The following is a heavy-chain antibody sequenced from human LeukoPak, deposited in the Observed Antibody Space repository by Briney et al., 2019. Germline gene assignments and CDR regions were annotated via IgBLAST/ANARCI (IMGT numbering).Heavy chain of an antibody. D-gene: IGHD3-9*01. J-gene: IGHJ5*02. CDR1: GFTFRRYA. V-gene: IGHV3-23*01. Sequence: PGGSLRLSCAVSGFTFRRYAMSWVRQAPGKGLEWVSSIVDDGTTTKYADSVKGRFTIPRDNSKSTLYLQMNSLRVEDTAIYYCAANRDTWFFDAWGQGSLITVSS. CDR3: AANRDTWFFDA. CDR2: IVDDGTTT.